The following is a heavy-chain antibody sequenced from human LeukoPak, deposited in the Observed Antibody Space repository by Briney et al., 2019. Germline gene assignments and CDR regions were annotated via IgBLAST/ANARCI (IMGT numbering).Heavy chain of an antibody. CDR3: ARLRNYDSSGYYFEIDY. Sequence: GESLRLSCAASGFTFNNYGMSWVRQAPGKGLEWVSGINWNAVRVGYADSVKGRFTISRDNAKNSPYLQMNGLRAEDTAFYYCARLRNYDSSGYYFEIDYWGQGTLVTVSS. V-gene: IGHV3-20*04. CDR1: GFTFNNYG. D-gene: IGHD3-22*01. CDR2: INWNAVRV. J-gene: IGHJ4*02.